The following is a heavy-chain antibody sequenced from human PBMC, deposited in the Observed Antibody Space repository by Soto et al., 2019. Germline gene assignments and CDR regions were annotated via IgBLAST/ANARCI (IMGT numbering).Heavy chain of an antibody. CDR3: ARAQYSSRWYPFDY. J-gene: IGHJ4*02. V-gene: IGHV3-33*01. Sequence: QVQLVESGGGVVQPGRSLRLSCAASGFTFSHYGMHWVRQAPGKGLAWVAVIWYDGSNKYYADAVKGRFTISKDNSKNTLYLQMNSLRAEDTAVYYCARAQYSSRWYPFDYWGQGTLVTVSS. CDR1: GFTFSHYG. D-gene: IGHD6-13*01. CDR2: IWYDGSNK.